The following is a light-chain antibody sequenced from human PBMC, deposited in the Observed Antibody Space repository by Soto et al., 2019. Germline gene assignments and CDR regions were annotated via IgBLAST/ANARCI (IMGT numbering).Light chain of an antibody. CDR3: MQALQTPLT. V-gene: IGKV2-28*01. J-gene: IGKJ3*01. Sequence: DIVMTQSPLSLPVTPGEPASISGRSSQSLLHSNGYTYLDWYLQKPGQSPQLLIYWGSNRASGVPDRFSGSGSGTDFTLKISRVEAEDVGVYYCMQALQTPLTFGPGTKVDIK. CDR2: WGS. CDR1: QSLLHSNGYTY.